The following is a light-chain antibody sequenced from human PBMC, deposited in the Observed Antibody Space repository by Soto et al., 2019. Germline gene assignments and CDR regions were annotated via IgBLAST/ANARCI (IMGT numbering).Light chain of an antibody. CDR2: DVS. CDR1: SSDIGGYNY. J-gene: IGLJ2*01. V-gene: IGLV2-11*01. CDR3: CSYAGSNTLI. Sequence: QSALTQPRSVSGSLGQSVTISCTGTSSDIGGYNYVSWYQQHPGKAPKLMIYDVSKWPSGVPDRFSGSKSGNTASLTISGLQAEDEADYYCCSYAGSNTLIFGGGTKLTV.